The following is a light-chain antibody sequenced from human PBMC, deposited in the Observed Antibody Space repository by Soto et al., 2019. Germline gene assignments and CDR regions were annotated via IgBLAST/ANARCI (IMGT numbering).Light chain of an antibody. J-gene: IGKJ1*01. V-gene: IGKV3-15*01. CDR2: GAS. CDR3: QQSNFRPSP. CDR1: QSVSSN. Sequence: TETTQPPATLSVTKGERDTLHCRASQSVSSNLAWYQQKPGQAPRLLIYGASTRATGIPARFSGSGSGTEFTLTISSLQSEDFALYYCQQSNFRPSPFGHGTKVAIK.